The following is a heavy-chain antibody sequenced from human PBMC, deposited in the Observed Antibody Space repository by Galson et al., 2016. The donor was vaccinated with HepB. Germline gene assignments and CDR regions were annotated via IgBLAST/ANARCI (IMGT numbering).Heavy chain of an antibody. CDR1: GFTFGDSY. V-gene: IGHV3-11*04. CDR3: ARESYYGGNSLDQYYFDY. J-gene: IGHJ4*02. CDR2: ITGSGTVL. Sequence: SLRLSCAASGFTFGDSYMSWIRQAPGKGLEWISCITGSGTVLFYADSVKGRFTISRDNAKNSLYLQMNSLRDEDTAVYYCARESYYGGNSLDQYYFDYWGQGTLVTVSS. D-gene: IGHD4-23*01.